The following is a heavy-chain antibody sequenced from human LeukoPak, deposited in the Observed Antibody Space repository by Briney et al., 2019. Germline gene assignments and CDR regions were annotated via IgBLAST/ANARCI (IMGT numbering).Heavy chain of an antibody. J-gene: IGHJ3*02. Sequence: PSETLSLTCAVYGGSFSGYYWSWIRQPPGKGVEWIGEINHSGSTNYKPSLKSGGTISVDTSKNQLSLKLRSVKAEDRAVYYCAGPGYCTNGLFRRNFVFAICGRGSLATVSS. V-gene: IGHV4-34*01. D-gene: IGHD2-8*01. CDR2: INHSGST. CDR3: AGPGYCTNGLFRRNFVFAI. CDR1: GGSFSGYY.